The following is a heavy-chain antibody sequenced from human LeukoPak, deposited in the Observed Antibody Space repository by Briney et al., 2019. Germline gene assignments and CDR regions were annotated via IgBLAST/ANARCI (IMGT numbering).Heavy chain of an antibody. D-gene: IGHD2-15*01. J-gene: IGHJ4*02. Sequence: ASVKVSCKASGYSFTGYYMHWVRQAPGQGREWMGWINPNSDFTNFAKNFQGRVTMTSDTSISTAYMELSRLRSDDTAIYYCARAISGGSPITASDYWGQGTLVTVSS. V-gene: IGHV1-2*02. CDR1: GYSFTGYY. CDR2: INPNSDFT. CDR3: ARAISGGSPITASDY.